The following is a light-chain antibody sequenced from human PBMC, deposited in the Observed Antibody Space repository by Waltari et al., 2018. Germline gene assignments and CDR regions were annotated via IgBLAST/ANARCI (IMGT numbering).Light chain of an antibody. Sequence: QSALTQPRPVSGSPGQSVTISCTGTSSAVGGSNSVSWYPQHPGKAPQLMIYDVNRRPSGVPDRFSGSKSGNTASLTISGLQAEDEADYYCCSYAGSALRVFGGGTKLTVL. CDR2: DVN. V-gene: IGLV2-11*01. CDR1: SSAVGGSNS. CDR3: CSYAGSALRV. J-gene: IGLJ3*02.